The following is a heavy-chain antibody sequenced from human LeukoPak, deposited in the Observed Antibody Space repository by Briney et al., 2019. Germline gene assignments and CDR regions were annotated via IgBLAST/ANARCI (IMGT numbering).Heavy chain of an antibody. V-gene: IGHV1-69*13. CDR3: TRTDILTGSTISP. CDR2: IIPIFGTA. Sequence: SVRVSCKASGGTFSSYAISWVRQAPGQGLEWMGGIIPIFGTANYAQKLQGRVTITADESTSTAYLELSGLRSEDTAVYYWTRTDILTGSTISPWGQGTLVTVAS. J-gene: IGHJ5*01. CDR1: GGTFSSYA. D-gene: IGHD3-9*01.